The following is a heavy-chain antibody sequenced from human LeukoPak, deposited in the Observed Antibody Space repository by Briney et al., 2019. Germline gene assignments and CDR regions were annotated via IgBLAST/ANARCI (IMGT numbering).Heavy chain of an antibody. CDR2: IRNEANSYTT. V-gene: IGHV3-72*01. Sequence: GGSLRLSCAASGFTFSDHYMDWVRQAPGKGLEWVGRIRNEANSYTTEYAASVKGRFTISRDDSKNSLYLQVNSLKTEDTAVYYCARGRYGMDVWGQGTTVTVSS. CDR1: GFTFSDHY. CDR3: ARGRYGMDV. J-gene: IGHJ6*02.